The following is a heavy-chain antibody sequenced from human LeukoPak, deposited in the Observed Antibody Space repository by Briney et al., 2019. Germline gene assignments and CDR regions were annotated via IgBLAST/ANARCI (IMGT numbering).Heavy chain of an antibody. CDR3: AKDHSYDRSGCPYYFDY. J-gene: IGHJ4*02. CDR1: GFSFSSYA. V-gene: IGHV3-23*01. D-gene: IGHD3-22*01. CDR2: ISGSGNTT. Sequence: GRSLRLSCAASGFSFSSYAMSWVRQAPGKGLEWVSVISGSGNTTHNADSVKGRFTISRDNSKNTLYLQMNSLRAEDTALYYCAKDHSYDRSGCPYYFDYWGQGALVTVSS.